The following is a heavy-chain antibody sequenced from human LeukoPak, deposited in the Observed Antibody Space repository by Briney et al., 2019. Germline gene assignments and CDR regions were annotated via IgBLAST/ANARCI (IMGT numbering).Heavy chain of an antibody. CDR2: IYYSGST. CDR3: ARESSSWYSDYYYYYMDV. CDR1: GGSISSGGYY. Sequence: PSETLSLTCTVSGGSISSGGYYWSWIRQHPGKGLEWIGYIYYSGSTYYNPSLKSRVTISVDTSKNQFSLKLSSVTAADTAVYYCARESSSWYSDYYYYYMDVWGKGTTVTVSS. J-gene: IGHJ6*03. V-gene: IGHV4-31*03. D-gene: IGHD6-13*01.